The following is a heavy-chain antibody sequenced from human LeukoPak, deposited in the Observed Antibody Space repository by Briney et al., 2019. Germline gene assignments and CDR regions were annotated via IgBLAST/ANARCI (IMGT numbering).Heavy chain of an antibody. CDR1: GYTFTSYG. V-gene: IGHV1-18*01. J-gene: IGHJ4*02. CDR2: ISAYNGNT. Sequence: GTSVKVSCKSSGYTFTSYGISWVRQAPGQRLEWLGWISAYNGNTNYAQKLQGRVTMTTDTSTSTAYMELRSLRSDDAAVYYCARDSSGYSGYWGQGTLVTVSS. D-gene: IGHD3-22*01. CDR3: ARDSSGYSGY.